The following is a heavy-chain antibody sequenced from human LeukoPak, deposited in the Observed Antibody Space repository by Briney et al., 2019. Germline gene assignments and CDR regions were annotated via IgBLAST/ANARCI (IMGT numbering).Heavy chain of an antibody. D-gene: IGHD2-15*01. J-gene: IGHJ5*02. CDR2: ISYDGSNK. V-gene: IGHV3-30*18. Sequence: GGSLRLSCAASGFTFSSYGMHWVRQAPGKGLEWVAVISYDGSNKYYADSVKGRFTITRDNSKNTLYLQMNSLRAEDTAVYYCAKDRGYCSGGSCYDANWFDPWGQGTLVNVSS. CDR3: AKDRGYCSGGSCYDANWFDP. CDR1: GFTFSSYG.